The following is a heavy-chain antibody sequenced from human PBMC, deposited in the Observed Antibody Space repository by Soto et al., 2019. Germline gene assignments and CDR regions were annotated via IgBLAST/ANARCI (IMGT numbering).Heavy chain of an antibody. V-gene: IGHV3-30*18. CDR3: AKGSTAMTYFDY. Sequence: QVQLVESGGGVVQPGRSLRLSCAASGFTFSSYGMHWVRQAPGKGLEWVAVISYDGSNKYYADSVKGRFTISRDNSKNTRNLQRNRLRAEDTAVYYCAKGSTAMTYFDYWGQGTLVTVSS. CDR2: ISYDGSNK. J-gene: IGHJ4*02. CDR1: GFTFSSYG. D-gene: IGHD5-18*01.